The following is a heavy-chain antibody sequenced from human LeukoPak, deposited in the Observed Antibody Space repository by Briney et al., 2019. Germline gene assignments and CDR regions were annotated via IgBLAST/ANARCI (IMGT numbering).Heavy chain of an antibody. Sequence: SETLSLTCAVYGGSFSGYYWSWIRQPPGKGLEWIGEINHSGSTNYNPSLKSRVTISVDTSKNQFSLKLSSVTAADTAVYYCARAGPKPSRGVITSYCYYYGMDVWGKGTTVTVSS. V-gene: IGHV4-34*01. CDR3: ARAGPKPSRGVITSYCYYYGMDV. CDR2: INHSGST. J-gene: IGHJ6*04. D-gene: IGHD3-10*01. CDR1: GGSFSGYY.